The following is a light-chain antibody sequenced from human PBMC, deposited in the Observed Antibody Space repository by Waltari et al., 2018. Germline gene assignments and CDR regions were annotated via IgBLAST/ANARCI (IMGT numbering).Light chain of an antibody. J-gene: IGKJ4*01. CDR2: GAS. V-gene: IGKV3-15*01. CDR3: QQYNNWPPA. CDR1: QSVSSN. Sequence: EMVMTQSPTTLSVSPGERATLSCSASQSVSSNLAWYQQKPGQAPRVLIYGASTRATGIPARFSGSGSGTEFTLTISSLQSEDFAVYYCQQYNNWPPAFGGGTKVEIK.